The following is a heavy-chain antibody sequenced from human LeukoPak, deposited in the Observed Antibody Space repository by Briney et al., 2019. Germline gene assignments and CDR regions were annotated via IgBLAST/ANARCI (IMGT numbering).Heavy chain of an antibody. CDR3: ARVEGLRGSYTFDY. CDR1: GFTFDDYG. V-gene: IGHV3-20*04. Sequence: GGSLRLSCAASGFTFDDYGMSWVRQAPGKWLEWVSGINWNGGSTGYADSVKGRFTISRDNAKNSLYLQMNSLRAEDTALYYCARVEGLRGSYTFDYWGQGTLVTVSS. CDR2: INWNGGST. J-gene: IGHJ4*02. D-gene: IGHD1-26*01.